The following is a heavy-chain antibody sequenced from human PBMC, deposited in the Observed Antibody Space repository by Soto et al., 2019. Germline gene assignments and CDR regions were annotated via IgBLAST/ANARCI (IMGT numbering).Heavy chain of an antibody. CDR3: ARSGWELSWFDP. CDR2: IYSGGST. Sequence: EVQVVESGGGLVQPGGSLRLSCAASGFTVTSNSMSWVRQAPGKGLVWVSIIYSGGSTYYADSVKGRFSISRDNSNNTVYLQMNSLRAEDTGVYYCARSGWELSWFDPWGQGTLVTVSS. D-gene: IGHD6-19*01. V-gene: IGHV3-66*01. CDR1: GFTVTSNS. J-gene: IGHJ5*02.